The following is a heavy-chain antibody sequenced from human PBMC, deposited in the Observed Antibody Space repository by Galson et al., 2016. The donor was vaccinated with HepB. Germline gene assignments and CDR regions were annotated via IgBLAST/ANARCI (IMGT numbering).Heavy chain of an antibody. CDR3: ARVLFGSGSYWCLDV. J-gene: IGHJ6*02. D-gene: IGHD3-10*01. CDR1: GFTFSSYT. V-gene: IGHV3-48*02. CDR2: ISSNSGTT. Sequence: SLRLSCAASGFTFSSYTMNWVRQAPGKGLEWVSYISSNSGTTYYAASVKGRFTVSRDNAKSSLYLQMNSLRDEDTAVYFCARVLFGSGSYWCLDVWGQGTTVTVSS.